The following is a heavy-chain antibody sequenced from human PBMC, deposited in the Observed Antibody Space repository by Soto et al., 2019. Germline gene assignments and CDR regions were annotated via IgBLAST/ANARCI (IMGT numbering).Heavy chain of an antibody. CDR3: AKSGGADYDILTGYYPYFDY. V-gene: IGHV3-23*01. D-gene: IGHD3-9*01. CDR2: ISGSGGST. Sequence: GGSLRLSCAASGFTFSSYAMSWVRQAPGKGLEWVSAISGSGGSTYYADSVKGRFTISRDNSKNTVYLQMNSLRAEDTAVYYCAKSGGADYDILTGYYPYFDYWGQGTLVTVSS. J-gene: IGHJ4*02. CDR1: GFTFSSYA.